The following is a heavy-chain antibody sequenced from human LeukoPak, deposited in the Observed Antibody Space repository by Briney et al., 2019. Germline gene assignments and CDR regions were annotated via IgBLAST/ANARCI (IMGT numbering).Heavy chain of an antibody. Sequence: GRSLRLSCAASGFTFSSYAMSWVREAPGKGLEWVSGIRGSGGSTYYADSVKGRFTISRDNSKNTLYLQMNSLRAEDTAVYYCAKSPYIVVVVAATLYFDYWGQGTLVTVSS. CDR1: GFTFSSYA. V-gene: IGHV3-23*01. CDR3: AKSPYIVVVVAATLYFDY. D-gene: IGHD2-15*01. CDR2: IRGSGGST. J-gene: IGHJ4*02.